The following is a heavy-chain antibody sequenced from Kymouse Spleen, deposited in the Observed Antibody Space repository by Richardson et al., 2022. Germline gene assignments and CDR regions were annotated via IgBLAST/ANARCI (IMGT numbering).Heavy chain of an antibody. CDR2: IYYSGST. V-gene: IGHV4-61*01. J-gene: IGHJ4*02. Sequence: QVQLQESGPGLVKPSETLSLTCTVSGGSVSSGSYYWSWIRQPPGKGLEWIGYIYYSGSTNYNPSLKSRVTISVDTSKNQFSLKLSSVTAADTAVYYCARGYITGTYFDYWGQGTLVTVSS. CDR1: GGSVSSGSYY. CDR3: ARGYITGTYFDY. D-gene: IGHD1-7*01.